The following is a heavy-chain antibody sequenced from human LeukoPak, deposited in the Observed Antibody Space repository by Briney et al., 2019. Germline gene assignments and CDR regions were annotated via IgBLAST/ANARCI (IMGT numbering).Heavy chain of an antibody. CDR2: IIPILGIA. D-gene: IGHD5-12*01. CDR1: GGTFSSYA. Sequence: GASVKLSCKASGGTFSSYAISWVRQAPGQGLEWMGRIIPILGIANYAQKFQGRVTITADKSTSTAYMELSSLRSEGTAVYYCARAHYSGYAPMGFDPWGQGTLVTVSS. J-gene: IGHJ5*02. CDR3: ARAHYSGYAPMGFDP. V-gene: IGHV1-69*04.